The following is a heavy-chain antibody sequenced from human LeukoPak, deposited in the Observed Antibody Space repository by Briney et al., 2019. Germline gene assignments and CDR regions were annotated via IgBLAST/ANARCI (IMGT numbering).Heavy chain of an antibody. CDR2: IDNDGRST. CDR1: GLTFSGYW. J-gene: IGHJ5*01. CDR3: ARDVPHNWFDS. Sequence: PGGSLRLSCAASGLTFSGYWVHWVRQAPGKGLVWVSRIDNDGRSTIYADSVKGRFTISRENAKNTVHLQMNSLRVEDTAVYYCARDVPHNWFDSWGQGILVTVSS. V-gene: IGHV3-74*01.